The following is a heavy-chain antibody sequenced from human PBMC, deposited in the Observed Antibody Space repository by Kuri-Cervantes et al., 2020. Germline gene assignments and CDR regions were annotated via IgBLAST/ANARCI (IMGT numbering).Heavy chain of an antibody. Sequence: LSLTCAASGFTFSSYEMNWVRQAPGKGLEWVSYISSSGSTIYYADSVKGRFTISRDNAKNSLYLQMNSLRAEDTAEYYCARDGRYSSGWYLDYWGQGTLVTVSS. V-gene: IGHV3-48*03. CDR2: ISSSGSTI. J-gene: IGHJ4*02. CDR1: GFTFSSYE. CDR3: ARDGRYSSGWYLDY. D-gene: IGHD6-19*01.